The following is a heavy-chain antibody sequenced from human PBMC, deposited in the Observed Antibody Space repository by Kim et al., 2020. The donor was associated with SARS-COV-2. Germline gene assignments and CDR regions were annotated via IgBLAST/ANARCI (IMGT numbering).Heavy chain of an antibody. Sequence: YYNPSLKSRVTISRDTSKNQFSLRLSAVTAADTAVYYCAREKDGSGSFDYWGQGTLVTVSS. CDR3: AREKDGSGSFDY. V-gene: IGHV4-31*02. J-gene: IGHJ4*02. D-gene: IGHD3-10*01.